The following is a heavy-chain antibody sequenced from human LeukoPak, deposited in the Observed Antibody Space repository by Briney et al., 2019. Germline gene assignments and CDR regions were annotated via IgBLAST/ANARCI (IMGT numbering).Heavy chain of an antibody. CDR2: ISHSGST. CDR1: GGSISSYY. V-gene: IGHV4-59*01. CDR3: AREDTVVTPAFDY. D-gene: IGHD4-23*01. Sequence: SETLSLTCNVSGGSISSYYWSWIRQPPGKGLEWIGCISHSGSTNYNLSLKSRVTISADTSKNQFSLKLSSVTAADTAVYYCAREDTVVTPAFDYWGQGTLVTVSS. J-gene: IGHJ4*02.